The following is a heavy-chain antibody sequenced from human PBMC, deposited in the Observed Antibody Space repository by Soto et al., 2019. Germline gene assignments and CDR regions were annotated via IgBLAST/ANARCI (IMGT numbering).Heavy chain of an antibody. V-gene: IGHV4-59*01. Sequence: SETLSLTCTVSGGSISSYYWSWIRPPPGKGLEWIGYVYYSGNTNYNPSLESRVTISVDTSRNRFSLNLTSATAADTAVYYCARKGAAASYAHYYMDVWGRGTAVTVSS. J-gene: IGHJ6*03. CDR1: GGSISSYY. CDR3: ARKGAAASYAHYYMDV. CDR2: VYYSGNT. D-gene: IGHD6-13*01.